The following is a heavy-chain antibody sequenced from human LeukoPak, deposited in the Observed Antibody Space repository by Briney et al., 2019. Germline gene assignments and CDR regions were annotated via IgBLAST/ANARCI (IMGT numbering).Heavy chain of an antibody. CDR1: GGSISSYY. CDR2: IYTSGST. CDR3: ARALSRVRGQITMVRGAADRDPEIDYYGMDV. Sequence: SETLSLTCTVSGGSISSYYWSWIRQPAGKGLEWIGRIYTSGSTNYNPSLKSRVTMSVDTSKNQFSLKLSSVTAADTAVYYCARALSRVRGQITMVRGAADRDPEIDYYGMDVWGQGTLVTVSS. V-gene: IGHV4-4*07. D-gene: IGHD3-10*01. J-gene: IGHJ6*02.